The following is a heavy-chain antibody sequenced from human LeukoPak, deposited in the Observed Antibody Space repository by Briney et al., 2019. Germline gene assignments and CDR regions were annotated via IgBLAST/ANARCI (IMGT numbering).Heavy chain of an antibody. CDR3: AKSRDFWSGYWGYFDY. V-gene: IGHV3-23*01. D-gene: IGHD3-3*01. CDR2: ISGSGGST. J-gene: IGHJ4*02. Sequence: PGGSLILSCAASGFIFRRYGMHWVRQAPGKGLEWVSAISGSGGSTYYADSVKGRFTISRDNSKNTVYLQMNSLRAEDTAVYYCAKSRDFWSGYWGYFDYWGQGTLVTVSS. CDR1: GFIFRRYG.